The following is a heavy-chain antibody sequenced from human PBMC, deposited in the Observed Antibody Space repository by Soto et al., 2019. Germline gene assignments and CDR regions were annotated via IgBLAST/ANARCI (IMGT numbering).Heavy chain of an antibody. CDR2: IKSKTDGGTT. Sequence: GGSLRLSCAASGFPFSNAWMSWVRQSPGKGLEWVGGIKSKTDGGTTDYAAPVKGRFTISRDDSKNTLYLQMNSLKTEETAVYSCNTAASIAARPARAYGMDVWGQGTRVTLSS. CDR1: GFPFSNAW. CDR3: NTAASIAARPARAYGMDV. V-gene: IGHV3-15*01. D-gene: IGHD6-6*01. J-gene: IGHJ6*02.